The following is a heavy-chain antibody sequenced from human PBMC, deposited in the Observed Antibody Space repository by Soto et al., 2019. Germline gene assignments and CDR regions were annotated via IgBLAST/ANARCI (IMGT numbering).Heavy chain of an antibody. Sequence: EGSLRLSCAASGFAFSSYSMNWVRHAPGKGLEWVSSISSSSSYIYYADSVKGRFTISRDNAKNSLYLQMNSLRAEDTAVYYCASYSGYDTYYYYGMDVWGQGTTVTVPS. CDR2: ISSSSSYI. D-gene: IGHD5-12*01. J-gene: IGHJ6*02. CDR3: ASYSGYDTYYYYGMDV. CDR1: GFAFSSYS. V-gene: IGHV3-21*01.